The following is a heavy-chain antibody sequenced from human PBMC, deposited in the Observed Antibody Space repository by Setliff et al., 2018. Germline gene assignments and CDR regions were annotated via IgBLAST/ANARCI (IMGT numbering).Heavy chain of an antibody. D-gene: IGHD3-3*01. J-gene: IGHJ4*02. CDR2: INPSDGST. CDR3: ARENMAKNFWGEHSDY. V-gene: IGHV1-46*01. Sequence: GASVKVSCKASGYAFTTYYMHWVRQAPGQGLEWIGVINPSDGSTTYAQKFQGRVTMTRDTSTNTVYMQLSSLRSEDTAVYYSARENMAKNFWGEHSDYWGQGTLVTVSS. CDR1: GYAFTTYY.